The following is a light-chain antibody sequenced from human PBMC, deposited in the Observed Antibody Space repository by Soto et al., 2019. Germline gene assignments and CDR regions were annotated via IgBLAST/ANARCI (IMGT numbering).Light chain of an antibody. Sequence: QPVLAQPASVSGSPGQSITISCTGTSSDVGGYNYVSWYQHHPGKAPKLMIYEVSHRPSGVSGRFSGSKSGNSASLTISGLQAEDEADYYCSSYTSISMYVFGTGTKLTVL. J-gene: IGLJ1*01. CDR1: SSDVGGYNY. CDR3: SSYTSISMYV. CDR2: EVS. V-gene: IGLV2-14*01.